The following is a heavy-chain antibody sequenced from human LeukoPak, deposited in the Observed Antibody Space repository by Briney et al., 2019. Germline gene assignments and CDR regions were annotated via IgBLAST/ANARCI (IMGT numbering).Heavy chain of an antibody. D-gene: IGHD3-10*01. Sequence: GGSLRLPCAASGFTFSFYGMHWVRQAPGKGLEWVAVISADGSLIYYGDSVKGRFTVSRDNSKSTMFLQMSSLANDDTGVYYCAKGLTGSGVANWLDSWGQGTLAVVSS. V-gene: IGHV3-30*18. CDR3: AKGLTGSGVANWLDS. CDR2: ISADGSLI. CDR1: GFTFSFYG. J-gene: IGHJ5*01.